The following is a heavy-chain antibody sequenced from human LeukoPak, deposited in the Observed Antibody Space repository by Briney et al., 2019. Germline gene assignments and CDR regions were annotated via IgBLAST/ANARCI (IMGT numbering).Heavy chain of an antibody. Sequence: PSETLSLTCTVSGGSISSGSYYWSWIRQPAGKGLEWIGRIYTSGSTNYNPSLKSRVTISVDTSKNQFSLKLSSVTAADTAVYYCASKSHYYDGSAYAPGAFDIWGQGTMVTVSS. V-gene: IGHV4-61*02. CDR2: IYTSGST. D-gene: IGHD3-22*01. J-gene: IGHJ3*02. CDR1: GGSISSGSYY. CDR3: ASKSHYYDGSAYAPGAFDI.